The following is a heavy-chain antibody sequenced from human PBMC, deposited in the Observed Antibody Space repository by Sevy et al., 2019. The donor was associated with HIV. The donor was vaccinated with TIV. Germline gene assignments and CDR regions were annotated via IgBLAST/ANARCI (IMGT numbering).Heavy chain of an antibody. D-gene: IGHD6-13*01. Sequence: GGSLRLSCAASGFTVSSNYMSWVRQAPGKGLEWVSVIYSGGSTYYADSVKGRFTISRDNSKNMLYLQMNSLRAEDTAVYYCARGGGIAAAGTRFFDYWGQGTLVTVSS. CDR1: GFTVSSNY. CDR3: ARGGGIAAAGTRFFDY. V-gene: IGHV3-66*02. CDR2: IYSGGST. J-gene: IGHJ4*02.